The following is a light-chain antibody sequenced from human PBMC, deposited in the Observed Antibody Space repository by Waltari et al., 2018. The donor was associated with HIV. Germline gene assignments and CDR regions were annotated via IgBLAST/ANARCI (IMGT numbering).Light chain of an antibody. CDR1: QSAYSY. CDR2: DAS. CDR3: QQRSTWPRT. V-gene: IGKV3-11*01. J-gene: IGKJ1*01. Sequence: EVVLTQSPATLSLSPGERATLSCRASQSAYSYLAWYQQKPGQAPRLLIYDASNRATGIPARFSGSGSGTDFTLTISSLEPEDFAMYYCQQRSTWPRTFGQGTKVENK.